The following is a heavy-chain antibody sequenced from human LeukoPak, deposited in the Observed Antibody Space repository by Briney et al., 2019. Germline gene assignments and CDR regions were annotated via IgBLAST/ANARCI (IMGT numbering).Heavy chain of an antibody. CDR2: INHSGST. Sequence: KPSETLSLTCAVYGGSFSGYYWSWIRQPPRKGLEWIGEINHSGSTNYNPSLKSRVTISVDTSKNQFSLKLSSVTAADTAVYYCARGRLKQWLVRYADYYYGMDVWGQGTTVTVSS. V-gene: IGHV4-34*01. CDR1: GGSFSGYY. D-gene: IGHD6-19*01. CDR3: ARGRLKQWLVRYADYYYGMDV. J-gene: IGHJ6*02.